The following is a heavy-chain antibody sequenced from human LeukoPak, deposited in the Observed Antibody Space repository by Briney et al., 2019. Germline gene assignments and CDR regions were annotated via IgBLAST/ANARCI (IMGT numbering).Heavy chain of an antibody. CDR2: IYSGGST. D-gene: IGHD6-13*01. CDR3: ARIAAAGTGGY. CDR1: GFTFSSYG. V-gene: IGHV3-53*01. J-gene: IGHJ4*02. Sequence: GRSLRLSCAASGFTFSSYGMHWVRQAPGKGLEWVSVIYSGGSTYYADSVKGRFTISRDNSKNTLYLQMNSLRAEDTAVYYCARIAAAGTGGYWGQGTLVTVSS.